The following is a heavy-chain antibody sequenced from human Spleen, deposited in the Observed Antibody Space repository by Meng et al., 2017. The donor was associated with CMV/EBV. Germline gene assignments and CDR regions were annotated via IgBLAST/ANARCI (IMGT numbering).Heavy chain of an antibody. CDR3: ARVHSGSYYPDY. J-gene: IGHJ4*02. CDR2: ISSSGTTK. V-gene: IGHV3-48*03. D-gene: IGHD3-10*01. CDR1: GLTFDDYG. Sequence: GESLKISCAASGLTFDDYGMSWVRQGPGKGLEWISYISSSGTTKHYADSVKGRFTISRDNAKNSLWLQMNSLRGEDTAVYYCARVHSGSYYPDYGGQGTLVTVSS.